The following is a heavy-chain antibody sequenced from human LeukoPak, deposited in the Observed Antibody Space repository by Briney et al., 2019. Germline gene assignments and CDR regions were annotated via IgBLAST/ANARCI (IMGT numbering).Heavy chain of an antibody. Sequence: ASVKVSCKASGYTFTSYDINWVRQATRQGLEWMGWMNPNSGNTGYAQKFQGRATMTRNTSISTAYMELSSPRSEDTAVYYCAREGPESYYFDHWGQGTLVTVSS. D-gene: IGHD3-16*02. J-gene: IGHJ4*02. CDR3: AREGPESYYFDH. V-gene: IGHV1-8*02. CDR1: GYTFTSYD. CDR2: MNPNSGNT.